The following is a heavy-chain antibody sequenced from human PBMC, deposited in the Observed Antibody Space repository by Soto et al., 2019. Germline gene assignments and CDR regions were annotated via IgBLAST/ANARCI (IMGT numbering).Heavy chain of an antibody. V-gene: IGHV3-9*01. Sequence: GGSLRLSCAASGFTFDDYAMHWVRQAPGKGLEWVSGISWNSGSIGYADSVKGRFTISRDNAKNSLYLQMNSLRAEDTALYYCAKGSGSGGNGDYYMDVWGKGTTVTVSS. J-gene: IGHJ6*03. D-gene: IGHD3-10*01. CDR1: GFTFDDYA. CDR2: ISWNSGSI. CDR3: AKGSGSGGNGDYYMDV.